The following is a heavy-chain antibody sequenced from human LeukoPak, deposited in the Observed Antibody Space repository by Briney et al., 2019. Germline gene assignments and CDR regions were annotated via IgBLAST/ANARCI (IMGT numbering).Heavy chain of an antibody. D-gene: IGHD6-19*01. J-gene: IGHJ4*02. Sequence: ASVKVSCKASGYTFTGYYMHWVRPAPGQGLGWMGIINPSGGSTSYAQKFQGRVTMTRDTSTSTVYMELSSLRAEDTAVYYCARDQGKALAATFDYWGQGTLVTVSS. CDR1: GYTFTGYY. V-gene: IGHV1-46*01. CDR2: INPSGGST. CDR3: ARDQGKALAATFDY.